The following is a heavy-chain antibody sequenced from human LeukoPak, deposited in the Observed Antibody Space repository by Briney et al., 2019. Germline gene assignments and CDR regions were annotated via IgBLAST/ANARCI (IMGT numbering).Heavy chain of an antibody. J-gene: IGHJ6*02. CDR2: IYSGGST. D-gene: IGHD2-2*02. V-gene: IGHV3-66*01. Sequence: GGSLRLSCAASGFTVSSNYMSWVRQAPGKGLEWVSVIYSGGSTYYADSVKGRFTISRDNSKNTPYLQMNSLRAEDTAVYYCARDIVVVPAAIRGYYYYYGMDVWGQGTTVTVSS. CDR3: ARDIVVVPAAIRGYYYYYGMDV. CDR1: GFTVSSNY.